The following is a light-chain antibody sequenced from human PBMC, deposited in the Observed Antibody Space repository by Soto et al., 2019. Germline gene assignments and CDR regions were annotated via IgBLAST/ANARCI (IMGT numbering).Light chain of an antibody. CDR1: QSVSSSY. CDR3: HKYGSSPWT. Sequence: EIVLTQSPGTLSLCPGERSTLSCRASQSVSSSYLAWYQQKPGQAPRLLIYGASSRATGIPDRFSGSGSGTDFTLTISRLEPEDFAVYYCHKYGSSPWTFGQGTKVDIK. J-gene: IGKJ1*01. CDR2: GAS. V-gene: IGKV3-20*01.